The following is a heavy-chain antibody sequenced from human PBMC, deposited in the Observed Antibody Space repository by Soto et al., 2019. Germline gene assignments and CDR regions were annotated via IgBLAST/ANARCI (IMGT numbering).Heavy chain of an antibody. J-gene: IGHJ4*02. CDR3: AKDSNKYSSSLRGRYFDY. Sequence: EVQLLESGGGLVQRGGSLRLSCAASGFPFSSYVMSWVRQAPGKGLEWVSGISGGGSNTFYADYVKGRFSISRDNSKNTLLLQMNSLGAEDTAVYYCAKDSNKYSSSLRGRYFDYWGQGIGVTVSS. D-gene: IGHD4-4*01. CDR2: ISGGGSNT. CDR1: GFPFSSYV. V-gene: IGHV3-23*01.